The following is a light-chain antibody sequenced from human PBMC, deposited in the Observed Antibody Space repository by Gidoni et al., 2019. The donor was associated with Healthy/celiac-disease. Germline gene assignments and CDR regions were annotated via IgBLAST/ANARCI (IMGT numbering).Light chain of an antibody. J-gene: IGKJ1*01. CDR3: QQYNNWRWT. CDR1: QSVSSN. Sequence: EIVMTQSPATLSVSPGERATLSCRASQSVSSNLAWYQQKPGQAPRLLIYGASTRATGIPARFSGSGSGTEFTLTISSLQSEDFAVCYCQQYNNWRWTFGQXTKVEIK. V-gene: IGKV3-15*01. CDR2: GAS.